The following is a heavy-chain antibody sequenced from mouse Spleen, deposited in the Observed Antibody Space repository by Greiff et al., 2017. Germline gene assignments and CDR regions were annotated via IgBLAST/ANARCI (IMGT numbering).Heavy chain of an antibody. CDR2: IDPENGDT. V-gene: IGHV14-4*01. D-gene: IGHD1-1*01. CDR3: TTLLLRGYFDV. CDR1: GFNIKDDY. J-gene: IGHJ1*01. Sequence: EVHLVESGAELVRPGASVKLSCTASGFNIKDDYMHWVKQRPEQGLEWIGWIDPENGDTEYASKFQGKATITADTSSNTAYLQLSSLTSEDTAVYYCTTLLLRGYFDVWGAGTTVTVSS.